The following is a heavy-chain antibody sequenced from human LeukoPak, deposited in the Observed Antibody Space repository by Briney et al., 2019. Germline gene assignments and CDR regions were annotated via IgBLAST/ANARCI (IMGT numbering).Heavy chain of an antibody. CDR3: VREGQLWSDLDS. CDR2: ISSDGSNT. Sequence: GRCLRLPCVGSGFTFSSYTIHWVRQAPGKGPQWVAVISSDGSNTYYADAVRGRFAISRDNSKNTVFLQMNSLRVEDTGVYFCVREGQLWSDLDSWGQGTLVIVSS. J-gene: IGHJ4*02. V-gene: IGHV3-30*17. CDR1: GFTFSSYT. D-gene: IGHD5-18*01.